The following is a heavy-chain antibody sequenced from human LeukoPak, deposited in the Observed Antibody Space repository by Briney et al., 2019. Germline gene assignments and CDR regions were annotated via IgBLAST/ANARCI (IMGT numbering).Heavy chain of an antibody. Sequence: ASVKVSCKASGYTFTSYAMHWVRQAPGQRLEWMGWINAGNGNTKYSQKFQGRVTITRDTSASTAYMELSSLRSEDTAVYYCARDGQGVTGTTDFDYWAREPWSPSPQ. CDR3: ARDGQGVTGTTDFDY. D-gene: IGHD1-7*01. CDR2: INAGNGNT. CDR1: GYTFTSYA. V-gene: IGHV1-3*01. J-gene: IGHJ4*02.